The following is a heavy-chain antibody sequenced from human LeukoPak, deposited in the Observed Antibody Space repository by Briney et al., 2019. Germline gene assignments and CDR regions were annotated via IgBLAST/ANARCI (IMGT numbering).Heavy chain of an antibody. D-gene: IGHD3-22*01. CDR2: ISSSSSTI. CDR3: ARGSSYYDSSGYSPDYYYYYMDV. CDR1: GFTFSSYS. J-gene: IGHJ6*03. Sequence: GGSLRLSCAASGFTFSSYSMNWVRQAPGKGLEWVSYISSSSSTIYYADSVKGRFTISRDNAKNSLYLQMNSLRAEDTAVYYCARGSSYYDSSGYSPDYYYYYMDVWGKGTTVTVSS. V-gene: IGHV3-48*01.